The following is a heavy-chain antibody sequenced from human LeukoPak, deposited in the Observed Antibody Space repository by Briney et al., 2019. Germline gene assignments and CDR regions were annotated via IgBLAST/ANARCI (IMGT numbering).Heavy chain of an antibody. CDR2: INPSGGST. Sequence: ASVKVSCKASGYTFTSYYMHWVRQAPGQGLEWMGIINPSGGSTSYAQKFQGRVTMTRDTSTSTVYMELSSLRSEDTAVYYCARAINTAMTTGYFDYWGQGTLVTVSS. D-gene: IGHD5-18*01. V-gene: IGHV1-46*01. CDR1: GYTFTSYY. CDR3: ARAINTAMTTGYFDY. J-gene: IGHJ4*02.